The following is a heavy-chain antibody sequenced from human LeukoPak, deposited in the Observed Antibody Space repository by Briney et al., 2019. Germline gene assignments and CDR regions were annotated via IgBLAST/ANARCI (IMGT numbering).Heavy chain of an antibody. CDR1: GFTFSSYS. CDR2: ISSSSSYI. D-gene: IGHD2-2*01. V-gene: IGHV3-21*01. J-gene: IGHJ6*03. Sequence: GGSLRLSCAASGFTFSSYSINWVRQAPGKGLEWVSSISSSSSYIYYADSVKGRFTISRDNAKNSLYLQMNSLRAEDTAVYYCARQNSTVVPAAIGNYYYYYYYMDVWGKGTTVTVSS. CDR3: ARQNSTVVPAAIGNYYYYYYYMDV.